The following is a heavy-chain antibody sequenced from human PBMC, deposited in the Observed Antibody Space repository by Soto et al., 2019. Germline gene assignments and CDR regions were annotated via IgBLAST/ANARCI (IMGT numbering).Heavy chain of an antibody. J-gene: IGHJ2*01. CDR3: FQAEDGIRDVRSVSAFLLNRSSDL. V-gene: IGHV3-23*01. D-gene: IGHD3-10*02. Sequence: PGKELEWCSAMSGMVGNTYYADSVKGRFTISRDNSKNTLYLQMNSLRAEDTAVYFFFQAEDGIRDVRSVSAFLLNRSSDL. CDR2: MSGMVGNT.